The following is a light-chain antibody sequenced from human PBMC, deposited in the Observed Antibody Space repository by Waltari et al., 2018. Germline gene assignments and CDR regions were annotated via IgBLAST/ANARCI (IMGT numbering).Light chain of an antibody. CDR2: KDD. Sequence: HSVLTQPPSASGTPGQRVTISCSGSSSNIGTHYVDWYQQLPGTAPKLLMYKDDQRPLVVPARFAGSESGASASLAISGLRSEDEADYFCATWDDGLSGVFGGGTKLTVL. CDR3: ATWDDGLSGV. V-gene: IGLV1-47*01. CDR1: SSNIGTHY. J-gene: IGLJ2*01.